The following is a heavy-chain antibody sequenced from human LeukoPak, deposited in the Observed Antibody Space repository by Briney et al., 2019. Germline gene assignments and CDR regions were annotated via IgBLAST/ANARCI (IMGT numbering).Heavy chain of an antibody. D-gene: IGHD3-10*01. CDR3: AKLWSYSDRDAFDI. CDR1: GFTFDDYA. J-gene: IGHJ3*02. V-gene: IGHV3-9*01. Sequence: PGGSLRLSCAASGFTFDDYAMHWVRQAPGEGLEWVSGISWNSGSIGYADSVKGRFTISRDNAKNSLYLQMNSLRAEDTALYYCAKLWSYSDRDAFDIWGQGTMVAVSS. CDR2: ISWNSGSI.